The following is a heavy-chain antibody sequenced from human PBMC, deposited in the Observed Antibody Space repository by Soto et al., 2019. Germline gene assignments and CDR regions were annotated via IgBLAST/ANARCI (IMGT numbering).Heavy chain of an antibody. D-gene: IGHD4-17*01. CDR3: VRESSYEDYGGNSGYFDY. CDR2: ISAYNGNT. Sequence: ASVKVSCKASGYTFTSYGISWVRQAPGQGLEWMGWISAYNGNTNYAQKLQGRVTMTTDTSTSTAYMELRSLRSDDTAVYYCVRESSYEDYGGNSGYFDYWGQGTLVTVSS. J-gene: IGHJ4*02. V-gene: IGHV1-18*01. CDR1: GYTFTSYG.